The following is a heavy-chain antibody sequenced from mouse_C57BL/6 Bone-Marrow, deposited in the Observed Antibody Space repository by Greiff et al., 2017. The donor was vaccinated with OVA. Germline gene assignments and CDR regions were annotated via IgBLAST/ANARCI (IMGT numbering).Heavy chain of an antibody. Sequence: EVQLVESGAEFVRPGASVKLSCTASGFNIKDVYMPWVKQRPEQGLAWIGWIGNANGDTEYASKFQGKATITADTSSNTAYLQLSSLKSEDTAVYYCTTELLRDYWGQGTTVTVSS. J-gene: IGHJ2*01. D-gene: IGHD1-1*01. V-gene: IGHV14-4*01. CDR2: IGNANGDT. CDR1: GFNIKDVY. CDR3: TTELLRDY.